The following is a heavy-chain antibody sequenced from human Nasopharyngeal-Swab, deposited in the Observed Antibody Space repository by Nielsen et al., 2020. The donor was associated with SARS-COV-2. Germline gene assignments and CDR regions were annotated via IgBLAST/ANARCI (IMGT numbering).Heavy chain of an antibody. CDR2: ISSSSSYI. V-gene: IGHV3-21*01. Sequence: GESLKISCAASGFTFSSYSMNWVRQAPGKGLEWVSSISSSSSYIYYADSVKGRFTISRDNAKNSLSLQMNSLRAEDTAVSYCARDPWYYYDSSGYSHFDYWGQGTLVTVSS. D-gene: IGHD3-22*01. CDR1: GFTFSSYS. CDR3: ARDPWYYYDSSGYSHFDY. J-gene: IGHJ4*02.